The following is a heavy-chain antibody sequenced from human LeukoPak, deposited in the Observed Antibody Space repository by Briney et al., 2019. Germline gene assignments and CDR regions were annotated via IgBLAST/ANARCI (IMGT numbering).Heavy chain of an antibody. D-gene: IGHD2-15*01. J-gene: IGHJ5*02. Sequence: PGGSLRLSCAAPGFTFSSYAMSWVRQAPGKGLEWVSAISGSGGSTYYADSVKGRFTISRDNSKNTLYLQMNSLRAEDTAVYYCAKEKPLDIVVVVAARRWFDPWGQGTLVTVSS. CDR3: AKEKPLDIVVVVAARRWFDP. CDR1: GFTFSSYA. CDR2: ISGSGGST. V-gene: IGHV3-23*01.